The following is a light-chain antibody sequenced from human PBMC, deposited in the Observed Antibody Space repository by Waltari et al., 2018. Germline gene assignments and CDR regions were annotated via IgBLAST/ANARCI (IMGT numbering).Light chain of an antibody. Sequence: QSVLTQPPPPSGTPGQRVTIPCSGSSSNLGSNYVYWYQQLPGTAPKLLIYRNNQRPSGVPDRFSGSKSGTSASLAISGLRSEDEADYYCAAWDDSLSGVVFGGGTKLTVL. V-gene: IGLV1-47*01. J-gene: IGLJ2*01. CDR1: SSNLGSNY. CDR3: AAWDDSLSGVV. CDR2: RNN.